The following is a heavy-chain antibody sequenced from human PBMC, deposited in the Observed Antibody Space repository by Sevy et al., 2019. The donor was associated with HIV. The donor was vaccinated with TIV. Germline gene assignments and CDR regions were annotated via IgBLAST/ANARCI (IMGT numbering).Heavy chain of an antibody. J-gene: IGHJ3*02. CDR3: ARDRITMIVVAADAFDI. CDR2: ISYDGSNK. Sequence: GGSLRLSCAASGFTFSSYAMHWVHQAPGKGLEWVAVISYDGSNKYYADSVKGRFTISRDNSKNTLYLQMNSLRAEDTAVYYCARDRITMIVVAADAFDIWGQGTMVTVSS. D-gene: IGHD3-22*01. CDR1: GFTFSSYA. V-gene: IGHV3-30*04.